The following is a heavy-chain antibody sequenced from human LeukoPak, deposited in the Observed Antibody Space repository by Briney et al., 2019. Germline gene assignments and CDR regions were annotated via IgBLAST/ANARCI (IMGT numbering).Heavy chain of an antibody. Sequence: SETLSLTCAVSGGSISSGNYYWSWIRQPPGKGLEWIGYIFYTGSTNYSPSLKSRVSISVDTFKNQFSLKLSSVTAADTAVYYCARKYPDHWFDPWGQGTLVTVSS. CDR1: GGSISSGNYY. V-gene: IGHV4-30-4*01. CDR3: ARKYPDHWFDP. D-gene: IGHD6-6*01. CDR2: IFYTGST. J-gene: IGHJ5*02.